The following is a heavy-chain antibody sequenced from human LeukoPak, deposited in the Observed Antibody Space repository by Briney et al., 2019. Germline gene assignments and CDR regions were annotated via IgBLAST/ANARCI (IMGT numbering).Heavy chain of an antibody. CDR3: ARSEDSSGYYPPYFDY. Sequence: SETLSLTCTVSGGSISSYYWSWIRQPPGKGLEWIGYIYYSGSTNYNPSLKSRVTISVDTSKNQFSLKLSSVTAADTAVYYCARSEDSSGYYPPYFDYWGQGTLVTVSS. CDR2: IYYSGST. J-gene: IGHJ4*02. V-gene: IGHV4-59*01. CDR1: GGSISSYY. D-gene: IGHD3-22*01.